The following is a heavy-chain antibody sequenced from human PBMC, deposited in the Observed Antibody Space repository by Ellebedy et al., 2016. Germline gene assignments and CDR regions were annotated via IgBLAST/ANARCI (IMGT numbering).Heavy chain of an antibody. Sequence: GGSLRLXCAASGFLLSRYGIHWVRQAPGKGLEWVASISDDGTDETYGDSVKGRFSISRDNSKNRVYLHMSSLRVEDTAVYSCAKVRSPDFYYSYDLDVWGQGTTVTVSS. CDR3: AKVRSPDFYYSYDLDV. V-gene: IGHV3-30*18. CDR1: GFLLSRYG. CDR2: ISDDGTDE. D-gene: IGHD5-18*01. J-gene: IGHJ6*02.